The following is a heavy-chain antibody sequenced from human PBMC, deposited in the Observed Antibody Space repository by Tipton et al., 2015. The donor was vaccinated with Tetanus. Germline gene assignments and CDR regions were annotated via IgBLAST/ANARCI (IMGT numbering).Heavy chain of an antibody. V-gene: IGHV4-4*02. Sequence: GLLKPSGTLSLTCDVSGGPVSSSNWWSWVRQAPGKGLEWIGEIYYSGTTNYNPSLKSRVSMSVDTSKNQFSLNLRSVTAADTAVYYCARDKGGGRVVRLNWVDPWGQGTLVTVSS. D-gene: IGHD6-6*01. CDR3: ARDKGGGRVVRLNWVDP. J-gene: IGHJ5*02. CDR2: IYYSGTT. CDR1: GGPVSSSNW.